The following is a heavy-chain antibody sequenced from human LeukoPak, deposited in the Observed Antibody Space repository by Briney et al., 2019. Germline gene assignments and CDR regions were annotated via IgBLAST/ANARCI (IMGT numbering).Heavy chain of an antibody. V-gene: IGHV4-39*01. CDR3: ARRKPHHCSSTSCYQARNWFDP. CDR2: IYYSGST. D-gene: IGHD2-2*01. Sequence: PSETLSLTCTVSGGSISSSSYYWGWIRQPPGKGLEWIGSIYYSGSTYYNPSLKSRVTISVDTSKNQFSLKLSSVTAADTAVYYCARRKPHHCSSTSCYQARNWFDPWGQGTLVTVSS. J-gene: IGHJ5*02. CDR1: GGSISSSSYY.